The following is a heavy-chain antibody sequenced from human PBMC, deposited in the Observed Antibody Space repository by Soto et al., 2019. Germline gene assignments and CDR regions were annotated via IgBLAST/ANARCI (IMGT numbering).Heavy chain of an antibody. CDR1: GYTFTSYQ. CDR3: ARDGPPTTTGVGPSYTMDV. CDR2: INPSGGRL. Sequence: QMQLVQSGAEVKKPGASVKVSCKASGYTFTSYQMHWVRQAPGQGLEWMGIINPSGGRLTYAPRFQGRVRMTRDTSTKTVYMELRSLRSEDTAVYYGARDGPPTTTGVGPSYTMDVWGQGTTVTVS. J-gene: IGHJ6*02. V-gene: IGHV1-46*01. D-gene: IGHD3-3*01.